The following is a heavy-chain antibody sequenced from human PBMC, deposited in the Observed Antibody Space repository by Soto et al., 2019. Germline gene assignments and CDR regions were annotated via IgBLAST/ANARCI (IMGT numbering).Heavy chain of an antibody. D-gene: IGHD5-12*01. CDR1: GGTFSSYA. J-gene: IGHJ2*01. Sequence: QVQLVQSGAEVKKPGSSVKVSCKASGGTFSSYAISWVRQAPGQGLEWMGGIIPIFGTANYAQKFQGRVTITADESTSTAYMELSSLRSEDTPVYYCARDRQEMATIYYWYFDLWGRGTLVTVSS. V-gene: IGHV1-69*01. CDR3: ARDRQEMATIYYWYFDL. CDR2: IIPIFGTA.